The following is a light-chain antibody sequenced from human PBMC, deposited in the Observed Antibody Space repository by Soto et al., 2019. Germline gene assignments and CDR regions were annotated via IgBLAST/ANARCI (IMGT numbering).Light chain of an antibody. CDR1: HYVSSS. V-gene: IGKV1-5*03. CDR2: KTS. Sequence: DIQMTQSPSTLSAFVGERVTITCRASHYVSSSLAWYQQKPGKAPKLMIYKTSILESGVPSRFGGSASGTEFTLSISSLQPDDFATYWCQQYNTYPWTFGQWTKVEIK. J-gene: IGKJ1*01. CDR3: QQYNTYPWT.